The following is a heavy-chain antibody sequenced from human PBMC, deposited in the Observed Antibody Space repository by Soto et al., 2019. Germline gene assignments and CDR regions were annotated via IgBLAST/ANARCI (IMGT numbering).Heavy chain of an antibody. J-gene: IGHJ4*02. Sequence: SETLSLTCTVSGGSISSSSYYWGWIRQPPGKGLEWIGSIYYSGSTYYNPSLKSRVTISVDMSKNQFSLKLSSVTAADTAIYYCARHLRGITIFGVVTPPGYWGQGTLVTVSS. CDR2: IYYSGST. D-gene: IGHD3-3*01. V-gene: IGHV4-39*01. CDR1: GGSISSSSYY. CDR3: ARHLRGITIFGVVTPPGY.